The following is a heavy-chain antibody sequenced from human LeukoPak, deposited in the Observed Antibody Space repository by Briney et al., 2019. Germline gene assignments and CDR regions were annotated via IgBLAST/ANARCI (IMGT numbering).Heavy chain of an antibody. V-gene: IGHV1-18*01. J-gene: IGHJ4*02. Sequence: ASVKVSCKASGYAFTNYAISWVRQAPGQGLEWMGWISVYNGNTNYAQKLQGRVTMTADTSTTTAYMELRSLRSDDTAVYYCARGYCSSATCRHFDYWAREPWSPSP. CDR3: ARGYCSSATCRHFDY. D-gene: IGHD2-2*01. CDR2: ISVYNGNT. CDR1: GYAFTNYA.